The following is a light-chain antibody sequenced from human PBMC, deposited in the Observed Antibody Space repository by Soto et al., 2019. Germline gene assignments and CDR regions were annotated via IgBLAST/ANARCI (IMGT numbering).Light chain of an antibody. CDR3: QQYHHCPPLT. J-gene: IGKJ5*01. CDR1: QTVGNS. Sequence: VLTQSLDTLSVSPGDRATLSCRPSQTVGNSLAWYQQKPGQAPRLLLHSASTRATGVPVRFSGSGFGTEFTRTISTLQSEDSAFCYCQQYHHCPPLTLGTGTRLEIK. CDR2: SAS. V-gene: IGKV3-15*01.